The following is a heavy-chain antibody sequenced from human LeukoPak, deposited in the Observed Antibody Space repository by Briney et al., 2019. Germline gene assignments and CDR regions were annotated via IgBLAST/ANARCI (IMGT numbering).Heavy chain of an antibody. J-gene: IGHJ5*02. V-gene: IGHV4-4*07. Sequence: LETLSLTCTVSGGSISTYYWTWIRQPAGKGLEWIGHIYISGTTNYSPSLKSRVTMSVDTSKNRFSLKLSSVTAADTAVYYCARERTSCTNGVCRTPRWFDPWGQGILVTVSS. CDR1: GGSISTYY. D-gene: IGHD2-8*01. CDR2: IYISGTT. CDR3: ARERTSCTNGVCRTPRWFDP.